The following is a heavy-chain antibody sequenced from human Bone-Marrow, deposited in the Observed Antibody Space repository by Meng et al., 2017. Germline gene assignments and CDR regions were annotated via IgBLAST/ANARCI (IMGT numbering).Heavy chain of an antibody. D-gene: IGHD3-9*01. CDR2: ISGSGGST. CDR1: GFTFSSYA. V-gene: IGHV3-23*01. J-gene: IGHJ6*02. CDR3: AKLSRLVIMANGMDV. Sequence: GESLKISCAASGFTFSSYAMSWVRQAPGKGLEWVSAISGSGGSTYYADSVKGRFTISRDNSKNTLYLQMNSLRAEDTAVYYCAKLSRLVIMANGMDVRGQGTTVTVSS.